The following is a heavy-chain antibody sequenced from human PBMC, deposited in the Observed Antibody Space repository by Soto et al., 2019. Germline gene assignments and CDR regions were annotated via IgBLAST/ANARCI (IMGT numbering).Heavy chain of an antibody. CDR2: IYYSGST. CDR3: ARLIVGATEPRFDY. CDR1: GGSISSSSYY. V-gene: IGHV4-39*01. Sequence: QLQLQESGPGLVKPSETLSLTCTVSGGSISSSSYYWGWIRQPPGKGLEWIGSIYYSGSTYYNPSLKSRVTISVDTSKNQFSLKLSSVTAADTAVYYCARLIVGATEPRFDYWGQGTLVTVSS. J-gene: IGHJ4*02. D-gene: IGHD1-26*01.